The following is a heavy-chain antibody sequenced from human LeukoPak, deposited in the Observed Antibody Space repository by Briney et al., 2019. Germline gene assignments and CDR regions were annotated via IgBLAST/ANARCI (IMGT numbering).Heavy chain of an antibody. Sequence: RASVNVSCKSSGGTFSSYAISWVRQAPGQGLEWMGRIIPILGIANYAQKFQGRVTITADKSTSTAYMELSSLRTEDTGVYYCARYSSRERLLGYYYGMDVWGQGTTVTVSS. V-gene: IGHV1-69*04. J-gene: IGHJ6*02. CDR3: ARYSSRERLLGYYYGMDV. CDR1: GGTFSSYA. D-gene: IGHD1-1*01. CDR2: IIPILGIA.